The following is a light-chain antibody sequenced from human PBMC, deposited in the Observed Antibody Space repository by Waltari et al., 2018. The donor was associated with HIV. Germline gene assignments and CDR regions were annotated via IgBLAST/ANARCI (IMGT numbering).Light chain of an antibody. CDR1: QDILYSSNNKTY. CDR2: WAS. V-gene: IGKV4-1*01. Sequence: DIVMTQSPDSLAASLGERATINCKSSQDILYSSNNKTYLAWYQQKPGQPPKLLIYWASTREFGVPDRFSGSGSGTDFTLTVSSLQAEDVAVYYCQQYYTTPHTFGQGTNLEIK. J-gene: IGKJ2*01. CDR3: QQYYTTPHT.